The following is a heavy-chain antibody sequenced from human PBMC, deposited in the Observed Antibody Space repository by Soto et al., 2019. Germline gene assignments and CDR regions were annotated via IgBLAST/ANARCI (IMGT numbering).Heavy chain of an antibody. CDR3: AREGPAPYYYYGMDV. V-gene: IGHV1-18*01. CDR1: GYSFTTYG. Sequence: QVQLVQSGGEVKKPGASVKVSCKTSGYSFTTYGISWVRQAPGQGLEWMGWISAYNGNTNYAQKLQDRVTMTTDTSTNTAYMELRSLRSDDTAVYYCAREGPAPYYYYGMDVWGQGRTVTVSS. J-gene: IGHJ6*02. CDR2: ISAYNGNT.